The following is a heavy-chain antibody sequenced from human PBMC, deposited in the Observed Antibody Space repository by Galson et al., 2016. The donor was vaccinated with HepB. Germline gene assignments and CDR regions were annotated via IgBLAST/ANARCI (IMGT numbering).Heavy chain of an antibody. CDR2: ISFDGSNN. CDR1: GFTFSSYA. V-gene: IGHV3-30-3*01. D-gene: IGHD3-16*02. J-gene: IGHJ4*02. CDR3: ARDDDYVWGTYRYTRTVPQYYFDY. Sequence: LRLSCAASGFTFSSYAMHWVRQAPGKGLEWVAVISFDGSNNFYADSVKGRFTISRDNSKNTLYLQMNSLRAEDTAVYYCARDDDYVWGTYRYTRTVPQYYFDYWGQGTLVTVSS.